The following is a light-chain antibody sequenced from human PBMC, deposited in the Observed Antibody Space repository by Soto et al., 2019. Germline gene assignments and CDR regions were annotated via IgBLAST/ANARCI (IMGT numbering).Light chain of an antibody. J-gene: IGKJ4*02. V-gene: IGKV1-39*01. CDR2: AAS. Sequence: DIQMTQSPYSLSASVGDRVTITCRASQSIRSYLNWYQQKPGNAPKPLIYAASSLQSRAPSRFRGSGSGTDFTLTISSLQPEDFATYYCQQSYSTPLTFGGGTTADIK. CDR1: QSIRSY. CDR3: QQSYSTPLT.